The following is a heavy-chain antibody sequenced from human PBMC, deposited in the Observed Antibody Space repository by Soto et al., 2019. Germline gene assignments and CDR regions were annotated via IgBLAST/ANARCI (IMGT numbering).Heavy chain of an antibody. Sequence: GGSLRLSCTASGFIFDSYAMSWVRQAPGKGLECISTISGSGHNTYYADSVKGRFTISRDSSKDTVYLQMNNLRADDTAVYFCGGGHHYRTNYYYGMDVWGQGTTVTVSS. J-gene: IGHJ6*02. V-gene: IGHV3-23*01. D-gene: IGHD3-16*02. CDR2: ISGSGHNT. CDR3: GGGHHYRTNYYYGMDV. CDR1: GFIFDSYA.